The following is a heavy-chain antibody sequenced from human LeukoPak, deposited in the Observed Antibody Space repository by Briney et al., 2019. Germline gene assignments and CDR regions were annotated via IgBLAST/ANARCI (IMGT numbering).Heavy chain of an antibody. V-gene: IGHV3-74*03. Sequence: GGSLRLSCAASGFTFSGAWMHWVRQAPGKGLVWVSRINNDGTTTMYADSVKGRFTLSRNNAKNTLYLQMNSLRAEDTAVYYCARVSGPGMNEYFHLWGQGTLVTVSS. CDR2: INNDGTTT. D-gene: IGHD3-10*01. CDR1: GFTFSGAW. CDR3: ARVSGPGMNEYFHL. J-gene: IGHJ1*01.